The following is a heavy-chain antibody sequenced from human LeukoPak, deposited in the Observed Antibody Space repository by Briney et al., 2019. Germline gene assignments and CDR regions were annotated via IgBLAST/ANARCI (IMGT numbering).Heavy chain of an antibody. CDR2: IIPILGIA. CDR1: GGTFSSYA. CDR3: ARSRLSSSLNWFDP. Sequence: ASVKVSCKASGGTFSSYATSWVRPAPGQGLEWMGRIIPILGIANYAQKFQGRVTITADKSTSTAYMELSSLRSEDTAVYYCARSRLSSSLNWFDPWGQGTLVTVSS. J-gene: IGHJ5*02. V-gene: IGHV1-69*04. D-gene: IGHD6-13*01.